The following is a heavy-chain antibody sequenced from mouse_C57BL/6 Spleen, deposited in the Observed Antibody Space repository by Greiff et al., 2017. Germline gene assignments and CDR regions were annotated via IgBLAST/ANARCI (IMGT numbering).Heavy chain of an antibody. D-gene: IGHD1-1*01. V-gene: IGHV5-12*01. CDR1: GFTFSDYY. CDR3: ARDYYYGVYAMDY. Sequence: EVQRVESGGGLVQPGGSLKLSCAASGFTFSDYYMYWVRQTPEKRLEWVAYISNGGGSTYYPDTVKGRFTISRDNAKNTLYLQMSRLKSEDTAMYYCARDYYYGVYAMDYWGQGTSVTVSS. CDR2: ISNGGGST. J-gene: IGHJ4*01.